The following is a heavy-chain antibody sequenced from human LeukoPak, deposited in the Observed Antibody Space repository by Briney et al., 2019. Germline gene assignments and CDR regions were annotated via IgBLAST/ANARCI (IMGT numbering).Heavy chain of an antibody. Sequence: SETLSLTCTISGGSITSYYWTWVRQPPGKGLEWIGHIFYSGSTKYSPSLNSRVTISLDMSKNQFSLNLNSVTAADTAVYYCARQPSGFYDKSGYYPYYFDHWGQGTLVTVSS. CDR1: GGSITSYY. CDR3: ARQPSGFYDKSGYYPYYFDH. V-gene: IGHV4-59*08. D-gene: IGHD3-22*01. J-gene: IGHJ4*02. CDR2: IFYSGST.